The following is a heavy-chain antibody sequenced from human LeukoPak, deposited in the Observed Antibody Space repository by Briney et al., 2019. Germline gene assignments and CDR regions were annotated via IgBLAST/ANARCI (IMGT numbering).Heavy chain of an antibody. CDR2: ISGSGGAT. V-gene: IGHV3-23*01. CDR3: ARTISGSFGICDF. CDR1: GFTFSATFA. D-gene: IGHD1-14*01. J-gene: IGHJ4*02. Sequence: GGSLRLSCVASGFTFSATFAMTWVRPPPGKGLQWVSSISGSGGATYYADSVKGRFTISKDSSTNTLYLHMNNLGVEDTAVYHCARTISGSFGICDFWGRGTLVTVSS.